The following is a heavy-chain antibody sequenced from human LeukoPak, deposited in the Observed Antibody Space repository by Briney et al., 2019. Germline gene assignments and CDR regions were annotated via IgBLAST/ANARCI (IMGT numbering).Heavy chain of an antibody. D-gene: IGHD1-1*01. CDR2: IRYDGSNK. CDR3: AKDFDDPVAFDI. Sequence: GGSLRLSCAASGFTFSSYAMHWVRQAPGKGLEWVAFIRYDGSNKYYADSVKGRFTISRDNSKNTLYLQMNSLRAEDTAVYYCAKDFDDPVAFDIWGQGIMVTVSS. CDR1: GFTFSSYA. V-gene: IGHV3-30*02. J-gene: IGHJ3*02.